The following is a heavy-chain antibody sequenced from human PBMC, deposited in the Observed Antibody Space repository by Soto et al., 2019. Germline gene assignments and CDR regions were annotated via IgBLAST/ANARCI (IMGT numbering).Heavy chain of an antibody. CDR3: ARGEYNWNYAADY. V-gene: IGHV3-66*01. D-gene: IGHD1-7*01. J-gene: IGHJ4*02. Sequence: EVQLVESGGGLVQPGGSLRLSCAASGFTVSSNYMSWVRQAPGKGLEWVSVIYSGGSTYSADSVKGRFTISRDNSKNTLYRQKNSLRAEDTAVYYCARGEYNWNYAADYWGQGTLVTVSS. CDR2: IYSGGST. CDR1: GFTVSSNY.